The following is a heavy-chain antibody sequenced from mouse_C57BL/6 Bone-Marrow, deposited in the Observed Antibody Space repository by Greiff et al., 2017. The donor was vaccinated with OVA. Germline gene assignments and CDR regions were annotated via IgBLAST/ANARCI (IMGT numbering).Heavy chain of an antibody. V-gene: IGHV1-67*01. CDR1: GYTFTDYA. Sequence: QVQLQQSGPELVRPGVSVKISCKGSGYTFTDYAMHWVKQSHAKSLEWIGVISTYYGDASYNQKFKDQATMTVDKSSSTAYMELARLTSEDSAVYYCARRVKRLYAMDYWGQGTSVTVSS. CDR3: ARRVKRLYAMDY. J-gene: IGHJ4*01. D-gene: IGHD2-2*01. CDR2: ISTYYGDA.